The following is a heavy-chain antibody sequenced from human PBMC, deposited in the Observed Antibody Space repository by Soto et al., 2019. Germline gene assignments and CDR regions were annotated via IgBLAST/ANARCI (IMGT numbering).Heavy chain of an antibody. Sequence: EVQLVESGGGLVKPGGSLRLSCAASGFTFSNAWMSWVRQAPGKGLEWVGRIKSKTDGGTTDYAAPVKGRFTISRDDSKNTLYLQMNSLKTEDTAVYYCTTDWGMILNSGSPGGMDVWGQGTTVTVSS. CDR1: GFTFSNAW. V-gene: IGHV3-15*01. CDR3: TTDWGMILNSGSPGGMDV. CDR2: IKSKTDGGTT. D-gene: IGHD1-26*01. J-gene: IGHJ6*02.